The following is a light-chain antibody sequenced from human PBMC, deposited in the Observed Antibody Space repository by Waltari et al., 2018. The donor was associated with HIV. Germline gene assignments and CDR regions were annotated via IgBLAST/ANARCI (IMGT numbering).Light chain of an antibody. J-gene: IGLJ3*02. CDR1: SGSVSTSYY. V-gene: IGLV8-61*01. CDR3: MLYMGSGSSV. Sequence: QTVVTQEPSFSVSPGGTVTLTCGVSSGSVSTSYYPSWYQQTPGQTPRTLIYSTNTRSSGVPDRFSGSILGNKAALTITGAQADDESDYYCMLYMGSGSSVFGGGTKLTVL. CDR2: STN.